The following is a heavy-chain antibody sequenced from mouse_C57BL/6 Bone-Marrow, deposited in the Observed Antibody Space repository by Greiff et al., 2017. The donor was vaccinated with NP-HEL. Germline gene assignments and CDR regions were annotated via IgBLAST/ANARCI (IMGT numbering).Heavy chain of an antibody. CDR3: ARNLGYYAMDY. J-gene: IGHJ4*01. CDR1: GFTFSSYT. V-gene: IGHV5-9*01. D-gene: IGHD4-1*01. Sequence: EVKLVESGGGLVKPGGSLKLSCAASGFTFSSYTMSWVRQTPEKRLEWVATISGGGGNTYYPDSVKGRFTISRYNAKNTLYLQMSSLRSEDTALYYCARNLGYYAMDYWGQGTSVTVSS. CDR2: ISGGGGNT.